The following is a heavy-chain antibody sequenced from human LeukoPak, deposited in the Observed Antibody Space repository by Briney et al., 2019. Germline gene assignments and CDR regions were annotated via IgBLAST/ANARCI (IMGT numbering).Heavy chain of an antibody. D-gene: IGHD3-3*01. CDR3: ASSNYYDFWSGYKYYFDY. CDR2: INHSGST. Sequence: SETLSLTCAVYGGSFSGYYWSWIRQPPGKGLEWIGEINHSGSTNYNPSLKSRVTISVDTSKNQFSLKLSSVTAADTAVYYCASSNYYDFWSGYKYYFDYWGQGTLVTVSS. J-gene: IGHJ4*02. V-gene: IGHV4-34*01. CDR1: GGSFSGYY.